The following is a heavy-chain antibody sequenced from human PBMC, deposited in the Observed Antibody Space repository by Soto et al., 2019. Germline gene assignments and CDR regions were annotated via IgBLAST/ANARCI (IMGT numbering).Heavy chain of an antibody. D-gene: IGHD4-4*01. CDR2: IIPILGIA. CDR1: GGTFSSYT. V-gene: IGHV1-69*02. CDR3: ARGGGVAVLQRQHTETTTKKGYYYYMDV. J-gene: IGHJ6*03. Sequence: ASVKVSCKASGGTFSSYTISWVRQAPGQGLEWMGRIIPILGIANYAQKFQGRVTITADKSTSTAYMELSSLRSEDTAVYYCARGGGVAVLQRQHTETTTKKGYYYYMDVWGKGTTVTVSS.